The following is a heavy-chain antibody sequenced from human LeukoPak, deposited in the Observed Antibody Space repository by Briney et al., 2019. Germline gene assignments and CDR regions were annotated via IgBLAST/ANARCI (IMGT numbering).Heavy chain of an antibody. Sequence: PSETLSLTCTVSGGSISSSSYYWGWIRQPPGKGLEWIGSVYDSGSTYYNPSLKSRVTISVDTSKNQFPLKLSSVTAADTAVYYCARHAPQWLAYNLFDPWGQGTLLTVSS. D-gene: IGHD6-19*01. CDR1: GGSISSSSYY. CDR2: VYDSGST. CDR3: ARHAPQWLAYNLFDP. V-gene: IGHV4-39*01. J-gene: IGHJ5*02.